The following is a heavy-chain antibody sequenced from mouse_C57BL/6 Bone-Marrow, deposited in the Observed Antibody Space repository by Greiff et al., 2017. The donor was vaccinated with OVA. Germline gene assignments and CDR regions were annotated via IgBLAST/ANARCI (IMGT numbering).Heavy chain of an antibody. CDR1: GYTFTSYW. CDR3: AREELGRNYAMDY. D-gene: IGHD4-1*01. CDR2: IYPGSGST. Sequence: QVQLQQPGAELVKPGASVKMSCKASGYTFTSYWITWVKQRPGQGLEWIGDIYPGSGSTNYNEKFKSKATLPVDTSSSTAYMQLSSLTSEDSAVYYCAREELGRNYAMDYWGQGTSVTVSS. V-gene: IGHV1-55*01. J-gene: IGHJ4*01.